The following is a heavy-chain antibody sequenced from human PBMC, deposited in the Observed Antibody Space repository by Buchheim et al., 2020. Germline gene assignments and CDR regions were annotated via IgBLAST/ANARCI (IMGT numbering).Heavy chain of an antibody. J-gene: IGHJ6*02. CDR3: AREEVSYYYYGMDV. D-gene: IGHD2-21*01. CDR2: INHSGST. Sequence: QVQLQQWGAGLLKPSETLSLTCAVYGGSFSGYYWSWIRQPLGKGLEWIGEINHSGSTNYNPSLKSRVTISVETFKNQFSLKLSSVTAADTAVYYCAREEVSYYYYGMDVWGQGTT. V-gene: IGHV4-34*01. CDR1: GGSFSGYY.